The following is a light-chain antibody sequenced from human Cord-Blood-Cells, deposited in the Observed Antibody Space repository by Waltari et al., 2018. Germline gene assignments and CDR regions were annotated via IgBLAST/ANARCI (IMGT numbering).Light chain of an antibody. CDR2: AAS. V-gene: IGKV3D-20*01. CDR1: QSVSSSY. J-gene: IGKJ5*01. Sequence: EIVLTQSPATLSLSPGERATLSCGASQSVSSSYLAWYQQKPGLAPRLLIYAASSRATGIPDRCSGSGSGTDFTLTISRLEPEDFAVYYCQQYGSSPGAFGQGTRLEIK. CDR3: QQYGSSPGA.